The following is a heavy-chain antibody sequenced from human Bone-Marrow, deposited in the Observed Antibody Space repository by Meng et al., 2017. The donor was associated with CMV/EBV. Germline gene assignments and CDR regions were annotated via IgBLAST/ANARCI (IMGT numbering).Heavy chain of an antibody. V-gene: IGHV4-34*01. Sequence: SCVGSGFTFSSYSMNWVRQAPGKGLEWIGEINHSGSTNYNPSLKSRVTISVDTSKNQFSLKLSSVTAADTAVYYCARDRNGSRFLVYGMDVWGQGTTVTVSS. CDR2: INHSGST. CDR1: GFTFSSYS. J-gene: IGHJ6*02. D-gene: IGHD3-3*01. CDR3: ARDRNGSRFLVYGMDV.